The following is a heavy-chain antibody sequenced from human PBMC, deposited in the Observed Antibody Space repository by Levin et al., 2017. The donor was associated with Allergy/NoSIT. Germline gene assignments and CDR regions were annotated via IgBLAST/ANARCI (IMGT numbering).Heavy chain of an antibody. J-gene: IGHJ6*02. Sequence: PSETLSLTCTVSGGSISDDSYYWAWVRQPPGTGLEWVGSIYYDGSAYYNPSLKTRLTISVDTSKNQFSLRVNSVIAADTAVYYCAGEPNSPYYYHYGLDVWGLGTTVTVSS. CDR2: IYYDGSA. CDR3: AGEPNSPYYYHYGLDV. D-gene: IGHD2/OR15-2a*01. CDR1: GGSISDDSYY. V-gene: IGHV4-39*07.